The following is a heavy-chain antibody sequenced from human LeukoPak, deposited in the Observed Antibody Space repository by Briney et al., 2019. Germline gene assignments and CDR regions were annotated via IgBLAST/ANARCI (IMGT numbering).Heavy chain of an antibody. Sequence: SETLSLTCTVSGGSISNYYWSWLRQPPGKGLEWIGYIYYSGSTNYNPSLKSRVTISVDTSKNQFSLKLSSVTAADTAVYYCARTYDYVWGNYPLYYFDYWGQGTLVTVSS. CDR2: IYYSGST. CDR1: GGSISNYY. D-gene: IGHD3-16*02. J-gene: IGHJ4*02. V-gene: IGHV4-59*08. CDR3: ARTYDYVWGNYPLYYFDY.